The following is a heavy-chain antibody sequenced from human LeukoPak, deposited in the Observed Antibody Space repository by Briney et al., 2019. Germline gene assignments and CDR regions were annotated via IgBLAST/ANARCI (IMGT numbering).Heavy chain of an antibody. CDR1: GGSFSGYY. Sequence: SETLSLTCAVYGGSFSGYYWSWIRQPPGKGLEWIGEINHIGSTNYNPSLKSRVTISVDTSKNQFSLKLSSVTAADTAVYYCARGGLGYCSSTSCRNWFDPWGQGTLVTVSS. J-gene: IGHJ5*02. CDR3: ARGGLGYCSSTSCRNWFDP. V-gene: IGHV4-34*01. CDR2: INHIGST. D-gene: IGHD2-2*01.